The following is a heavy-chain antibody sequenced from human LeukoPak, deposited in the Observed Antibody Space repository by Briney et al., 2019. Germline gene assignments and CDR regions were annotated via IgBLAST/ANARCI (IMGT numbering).Heavy chain of an antibody. CDR2: IYTSGST. V-gene: IGHV4-4*07. CDR1: GGSISSYY. Sequence: SETLSLTCTVSGGSISSYYWSWIRQPAGKGLEWIGRIYTSGSTNYNPSLKSRVTISVDKSENQFSLKLSSVTAADTAVYYCARDAEFYYYDSSGYRPRGVYFDYWGQGTLVTVSS. D-gene: IGHD3-22*01. CDR3: ARDAEFYYYDSSGYRPRGVYFDY. J-gene: IGHJ4*02.